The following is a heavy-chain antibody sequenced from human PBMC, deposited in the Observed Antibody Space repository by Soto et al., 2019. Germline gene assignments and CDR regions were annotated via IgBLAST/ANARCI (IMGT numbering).Heavy chain of an antibody. CDR2: IKSKTDGGTT. J-gene: IGHJ4*02. D-gene: IGHD3-22*01. CDR3: TTDNYYDSSGYFFDY. Sequence: GGSLRLSCAASGFTFSNAWMNWVRQAPGKGLEWVGRIKSKTDGGTTDYAAPVKGRFTISRYDSKNTLYLQMNSLKTEDTAVYYCTTDNYYDSSGYFFDYWGQGTLVTVSS. CDR1: GFTFSNAW. V-gene: IGHV3-15*07.